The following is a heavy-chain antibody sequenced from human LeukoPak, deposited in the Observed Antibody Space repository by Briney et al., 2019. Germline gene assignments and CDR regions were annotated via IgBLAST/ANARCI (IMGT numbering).Heavy chain of an antibody. CDR2: IRSKAYGGTT. Sequence: GGSLRLSCTASGFTFGDYAMSWVRQAPGKGLEWVGFIRSKAYGGTTEYAASVKGRFTISRDNAKSIGYLQMNSLKTEDTAVYYCRGVYYYGSGSYYDFDYWGQGTLVTVSS. J-gene: IGHJ4*02. V-gene: IGHV3-49*04. CDR1: GFTFGDYA. D-gene: IGHD3-10*01. CDR3: RGVYYYGSGSYYDFDY.